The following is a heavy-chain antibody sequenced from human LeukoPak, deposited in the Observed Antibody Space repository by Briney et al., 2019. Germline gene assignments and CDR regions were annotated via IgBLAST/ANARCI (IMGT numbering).Heavy chain of an antibody. CDR2: ISYDGSNK. Sequence: PGGSLRLSCAASGFTFSSYAMHWVRQAPGKGLEWVAVISYDGSNKYYADSVKGRFTISRDNSKNTLYLQMNSLRAEDTAVYYCARDLGYCSGGSCYQKPYYYGMDVWGQGTTVTVSS. V-gene: IGHV3-30-3*01. CDR3: ARDLGYCSGGSCYQKPYYYGMDV. CDR1: GFTFSSYA. D-gene: IGHD2-15*01. J-gene: IGHJ6*02.